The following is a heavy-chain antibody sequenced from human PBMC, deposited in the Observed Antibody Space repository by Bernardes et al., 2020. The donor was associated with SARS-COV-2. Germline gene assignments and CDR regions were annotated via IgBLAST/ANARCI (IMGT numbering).Heavy chain of an antibody. V-gene: IGHV3-33*01. D-gene: IGHD6-13*01. Sequence: SLTLSCAASGFTCCYYGMHRVRQAPGKGLEWVAVRCSHGSTSYSPDAVKGRYTMYRGHSKNTLYLQMNSLRAEDTAVYYFARDQGIAHVAYCGHGTLVNVFS. CDR1: GFTCCYYG. CDR2: RCSHGSTS. CDR3: ARDQGIAHVAY. J-gene: IGHJ4*01.